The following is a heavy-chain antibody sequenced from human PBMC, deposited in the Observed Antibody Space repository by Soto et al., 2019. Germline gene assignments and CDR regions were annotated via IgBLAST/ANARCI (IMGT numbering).Heavy chain of an antibody. CDR2: ISYDGSNK. CDR1: GFTFISYG. CDR3: AKDWAPYEYYYYGMDG. Sequence: GGSLRLSCAASGFTFISYGMHWVRQAPGKGLEWVAVISYDGSNKYYADSVKGRFTISRDNSKNTLYLQMNSLRAEDTAVYYCAKDWAPYEYYYYGMDGWGEGTTVTVSS. J-gene: IGHJ6*04. D-gene: IGHD5-12*01. V-gene: IGHV3-30*18.